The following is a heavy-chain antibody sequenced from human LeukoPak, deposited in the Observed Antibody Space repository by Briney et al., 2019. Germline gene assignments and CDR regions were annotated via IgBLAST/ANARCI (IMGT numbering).Heavy chain of an antibody. CDR1: SCSISSGYY. CDR3: ARDRGYSYARGRDYYYMDV. D-gene: IGHD5-18*01. J-gene: IGHJ6*03. V-gene: IGHV4-38-2*02. CDR2: IYTSGST. Sequence: PSETLSLTCAVSSCSISSGYYGGWSRQPPGKGLECIGRIYTSGSTNYNPSLKSRVTMSVDTSKNQLSLKLSSVTAADTAVYYCARDRGYSYARGRDYYYMDVWGKGTTVTVSS.